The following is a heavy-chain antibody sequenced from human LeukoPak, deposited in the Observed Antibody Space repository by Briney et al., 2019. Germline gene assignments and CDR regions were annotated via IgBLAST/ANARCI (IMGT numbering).Heavy chain of an antibody. V-gene: IGHV4-34*01. D-gene: IGHD2-2*01. Sequence: PSETLSLTCAVYGGSLSGYYWSWIRQPPGKGLEWVWEINHSGSTNYNPSLKSRVTISVDTYKNQFSLKLSSVTAADTAVYYCAGANIVVVPGKAFDYWGQGTLVTVSS. J-gene: IGHJ4*02. CDR1: GGSLSGYY. CDR3: AGANIVVVPGKAFDY. CDR2: INHSGST.